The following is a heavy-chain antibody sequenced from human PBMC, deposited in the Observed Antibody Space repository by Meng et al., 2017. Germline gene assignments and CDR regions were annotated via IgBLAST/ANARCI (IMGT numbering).Heavy chain of an antibody. D-gene: IGHD1-26*01. CDR1: GDSVSSNSAA. Sequence: QQQLQQSGPGRVKPSQTLPLICAISGDSVSSNSAAWNWIRQSPSRGLDWLGRAYYRSKWYHDYAESVKSRISIAPDTSKNQFSLQLRSVTPEDSAVYYCARGSYSFDSWGQRTLVTVSS. J-gene: IGHJ4*02. CDR3: ARGSYSFDS. V-gene: IGHV6-1*01. CDR2: AYYRSKWYH.